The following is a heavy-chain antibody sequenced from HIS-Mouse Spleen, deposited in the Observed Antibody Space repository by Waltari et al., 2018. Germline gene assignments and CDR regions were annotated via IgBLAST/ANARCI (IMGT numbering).Heavy chain of an antibody. CDR2: IYYSGST. J-gene: IGHJ3*02. Sequence: QVQLQESGPGLVKPSETLSLTCTVSGGSISSYYWSWIRQPPGKGLEWIGYIYYSGSTNYNPSRKSRVTISVDTSKNQFSLKLSSVTAADTAVYYCARVKYSNAFDIWGQGTMVTVSS. CDR1: GGSISSYY. CDR3: ARVKYSNAFDI. V-gene: IGHV4-59*01. D-gene: IGHD6-6*01.